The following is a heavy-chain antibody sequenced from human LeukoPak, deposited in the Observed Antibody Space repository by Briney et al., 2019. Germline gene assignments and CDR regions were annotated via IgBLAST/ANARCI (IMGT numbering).Heavy chain of an antibody. CDR2: INPNSGGT. J-gene: IGHJ4*02. V-gene: IGHV1-2*02. CDR1: GYTFTGYY. Sequence: ASVKVSCKASGYTFTGYYMHWVRQAPGQGLEWMGWINPNSGGTNYAQKFQGRVTMTRDTSISTAYMELSRLRSDDAAVYYRASGDSTRIDYYGLGSYSDYWGQGTLVTVSS. D-gene: IGHD3-10*01. CDR3: ASGDSTRIDYYGLGSYSDY.